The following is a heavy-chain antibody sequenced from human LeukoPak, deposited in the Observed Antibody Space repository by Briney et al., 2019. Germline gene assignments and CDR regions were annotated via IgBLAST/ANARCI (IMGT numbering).Heavy chain of an antibody. Sequence: GGSLRLSCAASGFTFSSYSMNWVRQAPGKGLEWVSSISTSGSYLYYADSVKGRFTISRDNAKNSLYLQMNTLRAEDTAVYYCATEKGPEDLGDTYTLFDYWAREPWSPSPQ. CDR3: ATEKGPEDLGDTYTLFDY. V-gene: IGHV3-21*01. J-gene: IGHJ4*02. D-gene: IGHD2-2*02. CDR1: GFTFSSYS. CDR2: ISTSGSYL.